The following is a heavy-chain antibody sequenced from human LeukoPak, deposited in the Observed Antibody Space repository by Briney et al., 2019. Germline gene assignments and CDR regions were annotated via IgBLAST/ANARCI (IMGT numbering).Heavy chain of an antibody. Sequence: GGSLRLSCSASGFSFSSFAMHWVRQAPGKGLEYVSAISTNGGSTYYADSVKGRFSISRDNSKNTLYLQMNSLRAEDTAVYYCARDPPTGGLNRFDPWGQGTLATVSS. D-gene: IGHD1-14*01. CDR2: ISTNGGST. J-gene: IGHJ5*02. CDR1: GFSFSSFA. CDR3: ARDPPTGGLNRFDP. V-gene: IGHV3-64*04.